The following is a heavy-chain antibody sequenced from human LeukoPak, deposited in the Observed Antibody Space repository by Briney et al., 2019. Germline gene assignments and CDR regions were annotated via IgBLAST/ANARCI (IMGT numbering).Heavy chain of an antibody. D-gene: IGHD3-22*01. CDR3: AKSTYYYDTFVNAFDL. CDR2: FYYGGST. V-gene: IGHV4-39*07. J-gene: IGHJ3*01. Sequence: SETLSLTCNVSGGSITSISYSWGWIRQPPGKGLEWIGSFYYGGSTYYNSSLKSRITISVDTSKNQFSLKLSSVTAADTAVYYCAKSTYYYDTFVNAFDLWGQGTVVTVSS. CDR1: GGSITSISYS.